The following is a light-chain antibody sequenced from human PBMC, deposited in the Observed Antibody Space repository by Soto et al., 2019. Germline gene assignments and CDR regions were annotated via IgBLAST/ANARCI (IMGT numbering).Light chain of an antibody. J-gene: IGKJ1*01. CDR3: QQRSNWLET. V-gene: IGKV3-11*01. Sequence: EIVMTQSPVTLSVSPGERVTLSCRASQTVASNLAWYQQKPGQAPRLLIYDASNRATGIPARFSGSGSGTDFTLTISSLEPEDFAVYYCQQRSNWLETFGQGTKVDIK. CDR2: DAS. CDR1: QTVASN.